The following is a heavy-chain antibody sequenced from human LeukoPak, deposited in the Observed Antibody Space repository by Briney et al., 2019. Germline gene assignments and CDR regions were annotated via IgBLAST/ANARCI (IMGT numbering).Heavy chain of an antibody. CDR2: INGSGGST. CDR1: GFTFSSYA. Sequence: GGTLRLSCAASGFTFSSYAMNWVRQAPGKGLEWVSGINGSGGSTYYAGSVKGRFTISRDNSKNTLYLQMSSLRAEDTAVYYCAGGYYDILTGSHDAFDIWGQGAMVTVSS. D-gene: IGHD3-9*01. J-gene: IGHJ3*02. V-gene: IGHV3-23*01. CDR3: AGGYYDILTGSHDAFDI.